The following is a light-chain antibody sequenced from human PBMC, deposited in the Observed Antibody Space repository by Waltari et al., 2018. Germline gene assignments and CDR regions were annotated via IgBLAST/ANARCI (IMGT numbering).Light chain of an antibody. Sequence: DIVMTQSPATLSVSPGERATPSCRASQSVSSNLAWYQQKPGQAPRLLIYGASTRATGIPARFSGSGSGTEFTLTISSLQSEDFALYYCQQHNNWPPTFGQGTKVEIK. CDR3: QQHNNWPPT. CDR2: GAS. J-gene: IGKJ1*01. V-gene: IGKV3-15*01. CDR1: QSVSSN.